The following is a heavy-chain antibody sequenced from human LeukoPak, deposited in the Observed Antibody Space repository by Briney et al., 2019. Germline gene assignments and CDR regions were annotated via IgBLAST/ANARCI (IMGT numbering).Heavy chain of an antibody. D-gene: IGHD5-18*01. Sequence: GGSLRLSCAAFGFTFSTYNMNWVRQAPGKGLEWVSSITRSSGNMYYADSVKGRFTISRDNAKNSLYLQMNSLRAEDTAVYYCARRGYTYGYDYWGQGTLVTVSS. CDR3: ARRGYTYGYDY. CDR1: GFTFSTYN. CDR2: ITRSSGNM. V-gene: IGHV3-21*01. J-gene: IGHJ4*02.